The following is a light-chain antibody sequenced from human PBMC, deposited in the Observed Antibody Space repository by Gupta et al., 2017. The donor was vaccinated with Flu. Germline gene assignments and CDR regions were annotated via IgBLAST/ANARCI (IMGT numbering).Light chain of an antibody. Sequence: PSCLSASVGDRVTITCRARQRISAYLNWYQQKPGKAPNLLIYAASRGQSGVPSRFSGSGSGTDFTLTISRRQPEDFANYYCQQRDSTLWTFGQGTKVEIK. V-gene: IGKV1-39*01. CDR2: AAS. J-gene: IGKJ1*01. CDR1: QRISAY. CDR3: QQRDSTLWT.